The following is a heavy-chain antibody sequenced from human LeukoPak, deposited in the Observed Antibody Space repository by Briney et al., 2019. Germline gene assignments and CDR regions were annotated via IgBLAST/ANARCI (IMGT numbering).Heavy chain of an antibody. J-gene: IGHJ6*02. Sequence: ASVKVSCKASGYTFTSYGISWVRQAPGQGLEWMGWISAYNGNTNYAQKLQGRVTMTTDTSTSTAYMELRSLRSDGTAVYYCARVDTPLLWLQQDYYYYGMDVWGQGTTVTVSS. CDR1: GYTFTSYG. CDR3: ARVDTPLLWLQQDYYYYGMDV. D-gene: IGHD3-10*01. V-gene: IGHV1-18*01. CDR2: ISAYNGNT.